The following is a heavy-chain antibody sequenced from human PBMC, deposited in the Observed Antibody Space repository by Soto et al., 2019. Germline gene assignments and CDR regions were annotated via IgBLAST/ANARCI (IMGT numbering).Heavy chain of an antibody. J-gene: IGHJ3*01. CDR1: GFTFSDYF. V-gene: IGHV3-11*06. CDR2: ISRSSSYT. CDR3: ATNYQEPSDDAFDV. D-gene: IGHD2-2*01. Sequence: VQLVESGGGLVKPGGSLRLSCAASGFTFSDYFMTWIRQAPGKGLQWVSYISRSSSYTNYADSVKGRFTISRDNARNSLYLQMNGLRAEDTAVYYCATNYQEPSDDAFDVWGQGTMVTVSS.